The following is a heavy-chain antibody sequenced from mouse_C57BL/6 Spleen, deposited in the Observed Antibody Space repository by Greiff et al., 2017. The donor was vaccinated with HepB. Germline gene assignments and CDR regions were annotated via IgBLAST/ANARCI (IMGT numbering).Heavy chain of an antibody. CDR3: ASRGLLTDAMDY. CDR1: GYSITSGYY. D-gene: IGHD2-10*01. Sequence: EVKLQESGPGLVKPSQSLSLTCSVTGYSITSGYYWNWIRQFPGNKLEWMGYISYDGSNNYNPSLKNRISITRDTSKNQFFLKLNSVTTEDTATYYCASRGLLTDAMDYWGQGTSVTVSS. CDR2: ISYDGSN. J-gene: IGHJ4*01. V-gene: IGHV3-6*01.